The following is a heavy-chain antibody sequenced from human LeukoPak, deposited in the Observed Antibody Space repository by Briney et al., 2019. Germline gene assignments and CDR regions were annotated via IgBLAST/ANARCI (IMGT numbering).Heavy chain of an antibody. Sequence: GGSLRLSCATSGFTFSGSAMHWVRQASGKGLEWVGRIRSKANSYGTAYAASVKGRFTISRDDSKNTAYLQMNSLKTEDTAVYFCSSGGYCTSTSCYGENWGQGTLVTVSS. CDR2: IRSKANSYGT. D-gene: IGHD2-2*01. V-gene: IGHV3-73*01. CDR3: SSGGYCTSTSCYGEN. J-gene: IGHJ4*02. CDR1: GFTFSGSA.